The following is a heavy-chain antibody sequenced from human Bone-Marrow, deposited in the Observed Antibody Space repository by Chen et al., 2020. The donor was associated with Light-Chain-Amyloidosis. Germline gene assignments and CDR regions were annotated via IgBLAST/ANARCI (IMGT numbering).Heavy chain of an antibody. V-gene: IGHV4-30-4*01. J-gene: IGHJ5*02. Sequence: QVQLQESGPGLVKPSQTLSLVCSVSGASISSADDYWTWVRQPPGQGLEWIGYMHHSGSATSNPSLRSRVAISLDTSKNQFSLSLTSVTAADSAMYFCVRETTSTPWFDPWGPGTLVTVYS. CDR2: MHHSGSA. CDR1: GASISSADDY. D-gene: IGHD1-1*01. CDR3: VRETTSTPWFDP.